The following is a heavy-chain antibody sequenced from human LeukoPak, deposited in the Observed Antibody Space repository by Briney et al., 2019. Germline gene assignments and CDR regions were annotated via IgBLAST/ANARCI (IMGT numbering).Heavy chain of an antibody. Sequence: PGGSLRLSCAASGFTFSSYAMNWVRQAPGKGLECVSIITGSGSSAYYADSVRGRFTISRDNSKNTLYLQMNGLRAEDTAIYYCAKGTLGSCGGSSCYPVDWWGQGTVVTVSS. CDR1: GFTFSSYA. V-gene: IGHV3-23*01. CDR3: AKGTLGSCGGSSCYPVDW. J-gene: IGHJ4*02. D-gene: IGHD2-15*01. CDR2: ITGSGSSA.